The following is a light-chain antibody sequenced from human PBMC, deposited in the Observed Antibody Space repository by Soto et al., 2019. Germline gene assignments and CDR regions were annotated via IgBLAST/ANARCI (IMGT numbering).Light chain of an antibody. V-gene: IGKV1-12*01. Sequence: DIQRTQSPSSLSASVGDRVAITCRASQGISSWLAWYQQKPEKAPKSLIYAASSLQSGVPSRFSGSASGTDGTITISSLKNEDGATYYGQQANSFTLTFGGGTKVDIK. J-gene: IGKJ4*01. CDR2: AAS. CDR3: QQANSFTLT. CDR1: QGISSW.